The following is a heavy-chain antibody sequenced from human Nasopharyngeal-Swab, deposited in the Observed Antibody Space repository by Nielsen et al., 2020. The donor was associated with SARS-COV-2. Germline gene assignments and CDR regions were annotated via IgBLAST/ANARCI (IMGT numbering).Heavy chain of an antibody. Sequence: GGSLRLSCAASGFTFDDYDMHWVRQAPGKGLEWVSGISWNSGSIGYADSVKGRFTISRDNAKNSLYLQMNSLRAEDTALYYCAKDIGMTTGNNWFDPWGQGTLVTVSS. J-gene: IGHJ5*02. V-gene: IGHV3-9*01. CDR2: ISWNSGSI. CDR1: GFTFDDYD. CDR3: AKDIGMTTGNNWFDP. D-gene: IGHD4-17*01.